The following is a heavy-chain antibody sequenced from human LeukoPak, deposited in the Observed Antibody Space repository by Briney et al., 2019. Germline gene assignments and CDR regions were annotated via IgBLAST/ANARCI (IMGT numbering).Heavy chain of an antibody. CDR1: GGSISSYY. CDR2: VFYSGST. CDR3: ARHEDRNWYFDH. J-gene: IGHJ4*02. D-gene: IGHD1-1*01. Sequence: SETLSLTCTVSGGSISSYYWSWIRQPPGKGLEWIGSVFYSGSTYYNPSLKSRVTISVDTSKNQFSLKLSSVTAPDTAVYYCARHEDRNWYFDHWGQGTLVTVSS. V-gene: IGHV4-59*05.